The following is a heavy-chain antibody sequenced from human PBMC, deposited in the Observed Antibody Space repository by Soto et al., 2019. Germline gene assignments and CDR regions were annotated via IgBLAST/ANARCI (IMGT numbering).Heavy chain of an antibody. V-gene: IGHV3-74*01. J-gene: IGHJ3*02. CDR2: INSDGSST. CDR1: GFTFSSYA. D-gene: IGHD1-26*01. CDR3: ARSNTGSYYAFDI. Sequence: GGSLRLSCAASGFTFSSYAMSWVRQAPGKGLVWVSRINSDGSSTSYADSVKGRFTISRDNAKNTLYLQMNSLRAEDTAVYYCARSNTGSYYAFDIWGQGTMVTVSS.